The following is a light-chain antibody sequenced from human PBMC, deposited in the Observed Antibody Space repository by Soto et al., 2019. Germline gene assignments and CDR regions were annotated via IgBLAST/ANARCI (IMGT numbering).Light chain of an antibody. CDR3: QQSSDIPYT. Sequence: DIQMTQSPSSLSASVGDRVTVTCRASQSISTYLNWYQQNPGKAPKLLIYAASSLQSGVPSRFSGSGSGTDFTLTISSLQPEDFATYYCQQSSDIPYTLGQRTKLEIK. CDR1: QSISTY. V-gene: IGKV1-39*01. CDR2: AAS. J-gene: IGKJ2*01.